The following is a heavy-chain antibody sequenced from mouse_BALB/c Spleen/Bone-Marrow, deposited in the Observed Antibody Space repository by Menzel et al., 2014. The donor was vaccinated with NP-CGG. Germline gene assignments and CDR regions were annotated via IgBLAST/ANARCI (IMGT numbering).Heavy chain of an antibody. D-gene: IGHD1-1*01. CDR3: ARSYYGSSYYFDY. J-gene: IGHJ2*01. CDR2: ISSGRSTI. CDR1: GFTLSGFG. Sequence: EVQGVESGGGLVQPGGSRNLSCAASGFTLSGFGVHWVRQAPEKGLGGAAYISSGRSTIYYADTVKGRFTISRDNPKNTLFLQMTSLRSEDTAMYYCARSYYGSSYYFDYWGQGTTLTVSS. V-gene: IGHV5-17*02.